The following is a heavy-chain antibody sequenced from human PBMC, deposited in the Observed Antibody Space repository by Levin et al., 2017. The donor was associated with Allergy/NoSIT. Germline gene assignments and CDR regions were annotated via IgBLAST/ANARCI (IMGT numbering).Heavy chain of an antibody. CDR3: AKDLLEYCSGGSCYSDY. D-gene: IGHD2-15*01. Sequence: GGSLRLSCAASGFTFSSYAMSWVRQAPGKGLEWVSAISGSGGSTYYADSVKGRFTISRDNSKNTLYLQMNSLRAEDTAVYYCAKDLLEYCSGGSCYSDYWGQGTLVTVSS. V-gene: IGHV3-23*01. CDR1: GFTFSSYA. CDR2: ISGSGGST. J-gene: IGHJ4*02.